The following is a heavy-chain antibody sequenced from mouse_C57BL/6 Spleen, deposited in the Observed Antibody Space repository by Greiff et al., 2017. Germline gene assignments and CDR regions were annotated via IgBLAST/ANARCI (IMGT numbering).Heavy chain of an antibody. CDR3: ALYGLYAMDY. D-gene: IGHD1-1*02. CDR1: GYTFTSYW. J-gene: IGHJ4*01. CDR2: IDPSDSYT. Sequence: VQLQQSGAELVMPGASVKLSCKASGYTFTSYWMHWVKQRPGQGLEWIGEIDPSDSYTNYNQKFKGKSTLTVDKSSSTAYMQLSSLTSEDSAVYYCALYGLYAMDYWGQGTSVTVSS. V-gene: IGHV1-69*01.